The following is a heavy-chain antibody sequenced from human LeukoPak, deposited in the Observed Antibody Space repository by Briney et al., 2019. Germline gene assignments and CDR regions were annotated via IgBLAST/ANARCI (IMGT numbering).Heavy chain of an antibody. CDR2: IIPIFGTA. CDR1: GGTFSSYA. V-gene: IGHV1-69*13. CDR3: ARDRDSSGWWTGAFDI. J-gene: IGHJ3*02. Sequence: SVKVSCKASGGTFSSYAISWVRQAPGQGLEWTGGIIPIFGTANYAQKFQGRVTITADESTSTAYMELSSLRSEDTAVYYCARDRDSSGWWTGAFDIWGQGTMVTVSS. D-gene: IGHD6-19*01.